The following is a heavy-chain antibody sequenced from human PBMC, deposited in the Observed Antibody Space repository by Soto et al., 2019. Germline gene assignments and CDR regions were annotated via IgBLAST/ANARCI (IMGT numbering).Heavy chain of an antibody. CDR1: GGPIKTGDYY. CDR2: GFYSGAT. V-gene: IGHV4-30-4*01. J-gene: IGHJ4*02. D-gene: IGHD3-10*01. CDR3: ARAGFSYGHLLF. Sequence: QVQLKESGPGLVKPSETLSLTCNVSGGPIKTGDYYWNWIRQPPGKGLEWIGYGFYSGATNYSPSLKSRAAISMDTSKNQFSLSLTSVTAADTAVYYCARAGFSYGHLLFWSQGIRVTVST.